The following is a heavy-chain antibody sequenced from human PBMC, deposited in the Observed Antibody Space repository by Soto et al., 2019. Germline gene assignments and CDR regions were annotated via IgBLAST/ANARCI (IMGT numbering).Heavy chain of an antibody. Sequence: QVQLQESGPGLVKPSQTLSLTCTVSGGSISSGGYYWSWIRQHPGKGLEWIGYINYSGSTYYNPSPKIRVTISVDTSKNQFSLKMSSVPAADTAVYYCASTIEAAGPDDAFDIWGQGTMVTVSS. D-gene: IGHD6-13*01. V-gene: IGHV4-31*03. J-gene: IGHJ3*02. CDR2: INYSGST. CDR3: ASTIEAAGPDDAFDI. CDR1: GGSISSGGYY.